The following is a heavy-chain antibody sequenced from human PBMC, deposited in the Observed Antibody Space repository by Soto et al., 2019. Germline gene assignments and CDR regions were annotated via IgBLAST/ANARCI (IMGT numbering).Heavy chain of an antibody. Sequence: GASVKVSCKASGGTFSSYAISWVRQAPGQGLEWMGGIIPIFGTANYAQKFQGRVTITADKSTSTAYMELSSLRSEDTAVYYCASVMVRGVIVYYYGMDVWGQGTTVTAP. CDR1: GGTFSSYA. D-gene: IGHD3-10*01. J-gene: IGHJ6*02. CDR2: IIPIFGTA. CDR3: ASVMVRGVIVYYYGMDV. V-gene: IGHV1-69*06.